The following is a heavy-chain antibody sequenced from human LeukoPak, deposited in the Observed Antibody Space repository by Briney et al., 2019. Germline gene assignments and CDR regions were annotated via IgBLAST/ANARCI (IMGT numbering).Heavy chain of an antibody. CDR3: ARSNYYGSQSEY. CDR1: GYTFSAFH. J-gene: IGHJ4*02. Sequence: ASVKVSCKASGYTFSAFHIHWVRLAPGQGPEWMGWVNPNSGDTNYAQRFRGRVTMTRDTSINTAYMELSSLRSDDTAVYYCARSNYYGSQSEYWGQGTLVTVSS. D-gene: IGHD3-10*01. V-gene: IGHV1-2*02. CDR2: VNPNSGDT.